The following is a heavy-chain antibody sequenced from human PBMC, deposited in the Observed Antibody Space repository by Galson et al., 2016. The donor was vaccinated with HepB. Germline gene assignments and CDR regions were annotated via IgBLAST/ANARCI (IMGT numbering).Heavy chain of an antibody. Sequence: SLRLSCAASGFTFSLYSMYWVRQAPGKGLEWVSAISGTGGSTYYGDSVKGRFTISRDNSKNTLYLQMNSLRAEDTAVYYCAKGKEESNSGSSWYNWFDPWGQGTLVTVPS. V-gene: IGHV3-23*01. CDR2: ISGTGGST. J-gene: IGHJ5*02. CDR3: AKGKEESNSGSSWYNWFDP. CDR1: GFTFSLYS. D-gene: IGHD6-13*01.